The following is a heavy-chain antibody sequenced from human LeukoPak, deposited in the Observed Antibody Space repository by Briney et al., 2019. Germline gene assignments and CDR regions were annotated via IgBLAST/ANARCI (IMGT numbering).Heavy chain of an antibody. D-gene: IGHD2-21*02. Sequence: KPSETLSLTCGVPGASISGGTYYWGWIRQPPGKGLEWIGSIYYTGSTYDNPSLKSRVTISVDTSKNQFSLKLSSVTAADTAVYYCARVVTAIGLDYWGQGTLVTVSS. CDR2: IYYTGST. CDR1: GASISGGTYY. CDR3: ARVVTAIGLDY. V-gene: IGHV4-39*07. J-gene: IGHJ4*02.